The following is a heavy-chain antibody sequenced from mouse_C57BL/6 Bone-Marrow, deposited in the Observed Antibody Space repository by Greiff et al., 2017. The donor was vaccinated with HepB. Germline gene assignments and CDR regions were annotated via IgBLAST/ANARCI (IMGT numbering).Heavy chain of an antibody. V-gene: IGHV2-3*01. D-gene: IGHD1-1*01. CDR1: GFSLTSYG. Sequence: VQLVESGPGLVAPSQSLSITCTVSGFSLTSYGVSWVRQPPGKGLEWLGVIWGDGSTNYHSALISRLSISKDNSKSQVFLKLNRHQTDDTATYCCGKPISGYYGSSYCFGYWGQRTTLPVS. J-gene: IGHJ2*01. CDR3: GKPISGYYGSSYCFGY. CDR2: IWGDGST.